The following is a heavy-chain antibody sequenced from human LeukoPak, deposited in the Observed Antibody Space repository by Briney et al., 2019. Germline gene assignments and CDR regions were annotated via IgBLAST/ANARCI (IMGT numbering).Heavy chain of an antibody. CDR1: GGSISNYY. CDR2: IYYSGST. Sequence: PSETLSLTCTVSGGSISNYYWSWIRQPPGKGLEWIGYIYYSGSTNYNPSLKSRVTIAVDTSKNQFSLKLSSVTAADTAVYYCARGATIAVASPDYFDYWGQRTLVTVSS. V-gene: IGHV4-59*01. J-gene: IGHJ4*02. CDR3: ARGATIAVASPDYFDY. D-gene: IGHD6-19*01.